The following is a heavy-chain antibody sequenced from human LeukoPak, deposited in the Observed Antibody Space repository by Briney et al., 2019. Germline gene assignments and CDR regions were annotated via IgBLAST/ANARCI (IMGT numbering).Heavy chain of an antibody. Sequence: GGSLRLSCSASGFTISSYWMHWVRQAPGKGLEWVSTISGSGDNTYYADSVKGRFTISRDNSKNTLYLQMNSLRDDDTAVYYCAKCRKTGWLQMNDWGQGTLVTVSS. CDR2: ISGSGDNT. CDR3: AKCRKTGWLQMND. CDR1: GFTISSYW. V-gene: IGHV3-23*01. D-gene: IGHD5-24*01. J-gene: IGHJ4*02.